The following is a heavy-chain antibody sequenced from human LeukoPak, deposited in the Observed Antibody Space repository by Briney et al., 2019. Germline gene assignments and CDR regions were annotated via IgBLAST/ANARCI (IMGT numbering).Heavy chain of an antibody. CDR2: ISACNGNT. Sequence: ASVKVSCKASGYTFTSYGISWVRQAPGQGLEWMGWISACNGNTNYAQKLQGRVTMTTDTSTSTAYMELRSLRSDDTAVYYCARDRYDFWSGYYQAPDYWGQGTLVTVSS. D-gene: IGHD3-3*01. J-gene: IGHJ4*02. CDR1: GYTFTSYG. V-gene: IGHV1-18*01. CDR3: ARDRYDFWSGYYQAPDY.